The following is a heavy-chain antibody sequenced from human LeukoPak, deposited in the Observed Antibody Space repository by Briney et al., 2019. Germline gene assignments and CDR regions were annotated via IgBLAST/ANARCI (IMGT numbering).Heavy chain of an antibody. D-gene: IGHD6-19*01. V-gene: IGHV3-48*03. Sequence: GGSLRLSWAASGFTFSSYEMKWVRQAPGKGLEWLSYINTSGRTKYYADSVKGRFTVSRDNSKNSLYLQMNSLRAEDTAVYYCARDQQWLPDYWGQGTLVTVSS. CDR3: ARDQQWLPDY. J-gene: IGHJ4*02. CDR1: GFTFSSYE. CDR2: INTSGRTK.